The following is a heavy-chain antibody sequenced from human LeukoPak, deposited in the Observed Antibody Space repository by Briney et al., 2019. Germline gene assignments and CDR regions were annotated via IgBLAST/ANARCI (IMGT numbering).Heavy chain of an antibody. V-gene: IGHV3-23*01. CDR2: ISGSGGST. CDR3: AKTRSTYYYDTRGTYYFDY. Sequence: GGSLRLSCAASGFTFSSYAMSWVRQAPGKGLEWVSAISGSGGSTYYADSVKGRFTISRDNSKNTLYLQMNSLRAEDTAVYHCAKTRSTYYYDTRGTYYFDYWGQGTLVTVSS. J-gene: IGHJ4*02. CDR1: GFTFSSYA. D-gene: IGHD3-22*01.